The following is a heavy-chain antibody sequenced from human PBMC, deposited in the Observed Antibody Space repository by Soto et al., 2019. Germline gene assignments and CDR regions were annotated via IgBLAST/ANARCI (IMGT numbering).Heavy chain of an antibody. Sequence: SETLSLTCIVSGGSISRSPYYWGWIRQTPGKGLEWIASVFYRGNTFYNPSLQSRVTISIDTSKNQFTLSLSSVTAADPAVYYCARQHYCDNSRIWWGQGTLVTVSS. CDR2: VFYRGNT. V-gene: IGHV4-39*01. J-gene: IGHJ4*02. CDR1: GGSISRSPYY. D-gene: IGHD4-17*01. CDR3: ARQHYCDNSRIW.